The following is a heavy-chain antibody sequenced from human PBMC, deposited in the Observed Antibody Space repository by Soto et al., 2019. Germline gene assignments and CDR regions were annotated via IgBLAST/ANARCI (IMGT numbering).Heavy chain of an antibody. D-gene: IGHD2-2*01. CDR3: ARDIVVVPAATEKHFYYYYMDV. V-gene: IGHV2-5*02. CDR2: IYWDDDK. J-gene: IGHJ6*03. Sequence: QITLKESGPTLVKPTQPLTLTCTFSGFSLSTSGVGVGWIRQPPGKALEWLALIYWDDDKRYSPSLKSRLTITKDTSKNQVVLTMTNMDPVDTATYYCARDIVVVPAATEKHFYYYYMDVWGKGTTVTVSS. CDR1: GFSLSTSGVG.